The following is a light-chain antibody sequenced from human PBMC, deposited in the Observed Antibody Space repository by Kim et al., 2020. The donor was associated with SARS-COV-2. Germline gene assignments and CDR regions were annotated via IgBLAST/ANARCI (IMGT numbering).Light chain of an antibody. CDR1: QSVGNN. Sequence: LPVSVGETATLFCRAIQSVGNNLAWYQQKPGQAPRLLIYGASTRATDIPARFSGSGSGTEFTLTISGLQSEDFAVYFCQQYKNWYTFGQGTKLEI. CDR3: QQYKNWYT. CDR2: GAS. V-gene: IGKV3D-15*01. J-gene: IGKJ2*01.